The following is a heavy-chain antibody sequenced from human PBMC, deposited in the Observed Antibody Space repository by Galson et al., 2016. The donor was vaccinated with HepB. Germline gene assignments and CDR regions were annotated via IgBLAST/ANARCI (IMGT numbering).Heavy chain of an antibody. J-gene: IGHJ4*01. CDR3: AKDRDLVYGDYSRVFDQ. D-gene: IGHD4-17*01. CDR2: INTGNGNT. CDR1: GYIFTDYP. V-gene: IGHV1-3*04. Sequence: SVKVSCKASGYIFTDYPMHWVRQAPGQRLEWMGRINTGNGNTKYSQRFQDKVTLTRDTSASTAYMELSSLMSEDTAVYYCAKDRDLVYGDYSRVFDQWGQGTLVTVSS.